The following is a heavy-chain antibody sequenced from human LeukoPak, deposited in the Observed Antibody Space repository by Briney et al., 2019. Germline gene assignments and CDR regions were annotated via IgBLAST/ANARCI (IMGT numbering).Heavy chain of an antibody. D-gene: IGHD3-22*01. V-gene: IGHV1-24*01. CDR1: GYSLTESS. Sequence: ASVKVSCKVSGYSLTESSMHWVRQTPGKGLEWMGSFDSDDGETIYAQKFQGRVTMTQDTSTDTAYMELSSLGSEDTAVYYCATYLDPSITMTRRRTGWFFDRWGRGTLVTVSS. J-gene: IGHJ2*01. CDR3: ATYLDPSITMTRRRTGWFFDR. CDR2: FDSDDGET.